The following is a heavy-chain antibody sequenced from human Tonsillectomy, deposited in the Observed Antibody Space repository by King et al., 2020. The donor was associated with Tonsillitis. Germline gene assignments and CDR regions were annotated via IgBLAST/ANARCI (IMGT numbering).Heavy chain of an antibody. CDR3: ANEHLPLAAAVYYFDY. D-gene: IGHD6-13*01. V-gene: IGHV3-30*02. CDR2: IRYDGSNK. J-gene: IGHJ4*02. CDR1: GFTFSSYG. Sequence: QVQLVESGGGVVQPGGSLRISCAASGFTFSSYGMHWVRQAPGKGLEWVAFIRYDGSNKYYADSVKGRFTISRDNSKNTLYLQMKSLRAEDTAVYYCANEHLPLAAAVYYFDYWGQGTLVTVSS.